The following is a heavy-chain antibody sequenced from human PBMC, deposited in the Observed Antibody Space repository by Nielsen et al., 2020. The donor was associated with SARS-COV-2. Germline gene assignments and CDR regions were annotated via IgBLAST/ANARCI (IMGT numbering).Heavy chain of an antibody. J-gene: IGHJ4*02. CDR2: IYPGDSDT. CDR1: GYSFTSYW. Sequence: GESLKISCKGSGYSFTSYWIGWVRQMPGKGLEWMGIIYPGDSDTRYSPSFQGQVTISADKSISTAYLQWSSLKASGTAMYYCARSEMATAHYFDYWGQGTLVTVSS. V-gene: IGHV5-51*01. CDR3: ARSEMATAHYFDY. D-gene: IGHD5-24*01.